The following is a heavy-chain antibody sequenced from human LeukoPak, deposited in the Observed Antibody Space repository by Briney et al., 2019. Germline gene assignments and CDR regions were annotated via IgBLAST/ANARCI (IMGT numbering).Heavy chain of an antibody. Sequence: GGSLRLSCVASGFTFSAYSMKWVRQAPGKGLDWVSSISVSGGGTYYADSVRGRFTISRGNSKNTLYLHMNSLRAEDTAVYYCVKDWRDESNCGGDCLQYWGQGTLVTVSS. D-gene: IGHD2-21*02. CDR2: ISVSGGGT. CDR3: VKDWRDESNCGGDCLQY. CDR1: GFTFSAYS. V-gene: IGHV3-23*01. J-gene: IGHJ4*02.